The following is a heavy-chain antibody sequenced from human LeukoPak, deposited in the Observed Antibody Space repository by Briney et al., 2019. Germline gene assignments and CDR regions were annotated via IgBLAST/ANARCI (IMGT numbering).Heavy chain of an antibody. V-gene: IGHV4-39*07. CDR1: GFTFSNYW. Sequence: PGGSLRLSCAASGFTFSNYWMTWVRQAPGRGLEWIGSFYYSGSIFDNRSLRSRVTISIDMSKNQFLLKLTSVTAADTAVYYCARTNDFWTGYYEKWGRGTLVTVSS. CDR2: FYYSGSI. D-gene: IGHD3/OR15-3a*01. J-gene: IGHJ1*01. CDR3: ARTNDFWTGYYEK.